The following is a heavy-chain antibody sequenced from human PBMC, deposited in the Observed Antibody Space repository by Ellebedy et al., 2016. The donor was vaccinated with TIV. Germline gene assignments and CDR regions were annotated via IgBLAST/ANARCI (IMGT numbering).Heavy chain of an antibody. CDR2: IDPTDSYT. D-gene: IGHD3-10*01. Sequence: GESLKISCKVSGYSFSTYWITWVRQMPGKGLEWMGKIDPTDSYTNYSPSFQGLVTISADESASTAYLQWPSLKASDSATYYCSRHRGYGMDVWGQGTTVTVSS. J-gene: IGHJ6*02. CDR3: SRHRGYGMDV. V-gene: IGHV5-10-1*01. CDR1: GYSFSTYW.